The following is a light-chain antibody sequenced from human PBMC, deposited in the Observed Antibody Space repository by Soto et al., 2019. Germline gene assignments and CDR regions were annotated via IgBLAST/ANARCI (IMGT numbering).Light chain of an antibody. J-gene: IGKJ1*01. V-gene: IGKV3-15*01. CDR2: GAS. CDR1: QSVSSN. CDR3: QYWDDYSWT. Sequence: EIVMTQTPATLSVSPGERATLSCRASQSVSSNLAWYQHKPGQAASLLIHGASTRATGIPARFSGSGSGTEFTLTISSLQSEDFAVYYCQYWDDYSWTFGQGTKVEIK.